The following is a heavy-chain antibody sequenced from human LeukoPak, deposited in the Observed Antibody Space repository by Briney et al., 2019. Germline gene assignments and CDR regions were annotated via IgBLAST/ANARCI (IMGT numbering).Heavy chain of an antibody. CDR2: IYYSGST. CDR3: ARNRRGDYYYGMDV. V-gene: IGHV4-61*01. CDR1: GGSVSSGSYY. J-gene: IGHJ6*04. Sequence: SETLSPTCTVSGGSVSSGSYYWSWIRQPPGKGLEWIGYIYYSGSTNYNPSLKSRVTISVDTSKNQFSLKLSSVTAADTAVYYCARNRRGDYYYGMDVWGKGTTVTVSS. D-gene: IGHD1-14*01.